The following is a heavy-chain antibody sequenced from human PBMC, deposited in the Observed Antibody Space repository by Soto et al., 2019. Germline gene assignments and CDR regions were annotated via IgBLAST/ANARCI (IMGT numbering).Heavy chain of an antibody. CDR2: IYPRGST. Sequence: QVHLQESGPGLLKPSQTLSLTCTVSGASISNTGNYWGWIRQSPGKGLEWIGYIYPRGSTSYSPSLRSRLSISVDTSQNQFSLSLNSVTVADTAVYYCARGYYGSGSYSQAYYDYWGQGTLVTVSS. D-gene: IGHD3-10*01. J-gene: IGHJ4*02. CDR1: GASISNTGNY. V-gene: IGHV4-31*03. CDR3: ARGYYGSGSYSQAYYDY.